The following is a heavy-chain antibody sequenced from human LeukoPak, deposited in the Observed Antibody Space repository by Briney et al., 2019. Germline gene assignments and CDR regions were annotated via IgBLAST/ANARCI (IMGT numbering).Heavy chain of an antibody. CDR1: GFTYSSHA. CDR3: ISSSYDILTGYGH. J-gene: IGHJ4*02. V-gene: IGHV3-23*01. D-gene: IGHD3-9*01. CDR2: ISGSGGST. Sequence: GGSLRLSCAASGFTYSSHAMSWVRQAPGKGLEWVSAISGSGGSTYYADSVKGRFTISRDNSKNTLYLQMNSLRAEDTAVYYCISSSYDILTGYGHWGQGTLVTVSS.